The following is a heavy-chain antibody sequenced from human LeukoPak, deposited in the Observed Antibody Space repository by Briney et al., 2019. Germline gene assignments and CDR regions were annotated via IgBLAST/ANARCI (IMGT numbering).Heavy chain of an antibody. J-gene: IGHJ4*02. CDR1: GGSVSSGSYY. D-gene: IGHD5-18*01. V-gene: IGHV4-61*01. CDR3: ARVGYSYGSYYFDY. CDR2: IYYSGST. Sequence: SETLSLTCTVSGGSVSSGSYYWSWIRQPPGKGLEWIGYIYYSGSTNYNPSLKSRVTISVDTSKNQFSLKLGSVTAADTAVYYCARVGYSYGSYYFDYWGQGTLVTVSS.